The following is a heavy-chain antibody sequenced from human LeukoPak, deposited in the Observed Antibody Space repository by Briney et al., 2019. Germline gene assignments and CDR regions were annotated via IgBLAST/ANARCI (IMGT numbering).Heavy chain of an antibody. J-gene: IGHJ4*02. V-gene: IGHV4-34*01. Sequence: PSETLSLTCAVYGGSFSGYYWSWIRQPPGKGLEWIGEINHSGSTNYNPSLKSRVTISVDTSKNQFSLKLSSVTAADTAVYYCASTTLSPLTEIFDYWGQGTLVTVSS. D-gene: IGHD1-14*01. CDR1: GGSFSGYY. CDR3: ASTTLSPLTEIFDY. CDR2: INHSGST.